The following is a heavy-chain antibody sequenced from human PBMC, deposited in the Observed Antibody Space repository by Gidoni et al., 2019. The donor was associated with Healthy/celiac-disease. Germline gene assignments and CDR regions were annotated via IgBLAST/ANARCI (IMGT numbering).Heavy chain of an antibody. J-gene: IGHJ6*02. CDR3: ARDPAVRGSYGMDV. CDR2: IIPILGIA. Sequence: QVQLVQSGAEVKKPGSSVKVSCQASGCTFSSYTISWVRQAPGQGLEWMGRIIPILGIANDAQKFQGRVTITADKSTSTAYMELSSLRSEDTAVYYCARDPAVRGSYGMDVWGQGTTVTVSS. CDR1: GCTFSSYT. D-gene: IGHD6-19*01. V-gene: IGHV1-69*08.